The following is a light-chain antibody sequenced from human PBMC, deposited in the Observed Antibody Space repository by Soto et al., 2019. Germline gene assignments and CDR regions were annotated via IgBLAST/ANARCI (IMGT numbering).Light chain of an antibody. CDR1: SSDAGGYKY. CDR3: CSYAGSNTFV. Sequence: QSVLTQPPSASGSPGQSVTISCTGTSSDAGGYKYVSWYQQHPGKAPKVIIYEVSKRPSGVPNRFSGSKSGNTASLIVSGLQAEDEADYYCCSYAGSNTFVFGAGTKVIVL. CDR2: EVS. J-gene: IGLJ1*01. V-gene: IGLV2-8*01.